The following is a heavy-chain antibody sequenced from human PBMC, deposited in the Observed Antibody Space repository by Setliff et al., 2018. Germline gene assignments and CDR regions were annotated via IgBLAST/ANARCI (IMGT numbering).Heavy chain of an antibody. Sequence: ASVKVSCKASGSPFNTYDINWVRQAPGQGLEWLGRIDLYNAGTTYAEKMETKVTMTVDTSSNIGYIELRSLTSDDTGIYFCAMSSWPGRPNDFDLWGQGTEVTVSP. V-gene: IGHV1-18*01. CDR3: AMSSWPGRPNDFDL. CDR1: GSPFNTYD. CDR2: IDLYNAGT. D-gene: IGHD6-6*01. J-gene: IGHJ3*01.